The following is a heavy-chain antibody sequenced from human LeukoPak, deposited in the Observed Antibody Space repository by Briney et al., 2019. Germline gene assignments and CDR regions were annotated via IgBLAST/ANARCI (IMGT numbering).Heavy chain of an antibody. CDR3: ARIMGSGWCRPDY. CDR2: IIGSGGGT. V-gene: IGHV3-23*01. D-gene: IGHD6-19*01. CDR1: GFTFSSSA. J-gene: IGHJ4*02. Sequence: GGSLRLSCAASGFTFSSSAMSWVRQAPGKGLEWVSAIIGSGGGTYYADFVKGRFTISRDDSKNTLYLQMNSLRAEDTAVYYCARIMGSGWCRPDYWGQGTLVTVSS.